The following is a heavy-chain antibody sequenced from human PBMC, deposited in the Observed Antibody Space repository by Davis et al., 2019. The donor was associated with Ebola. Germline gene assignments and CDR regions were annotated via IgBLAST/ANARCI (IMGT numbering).Heavy chain of an antibody. CDR2: IYSGGGT. Sequence: GESLKISCAASGFTVSSNYMSWVRQAPGKGLEWVSVIYSGGGTYYADSVKGRFTISRDNSKNTVYLQMNSLGVEDTAVYLCTRAVWSGYSRGAFDIWGQGTMVTVSS. J-gene: IGHJ3*02. V-gene: IGHV3-53*01. D-gene: IGHD3-3*01. CDR3: TRAVWSGYSRGAFDI. CDR1: GFTVSSNY.